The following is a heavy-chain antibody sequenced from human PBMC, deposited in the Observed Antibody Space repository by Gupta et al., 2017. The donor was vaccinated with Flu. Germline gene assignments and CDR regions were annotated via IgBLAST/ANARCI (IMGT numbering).Heavy chain of an antibody. CDR1: VSSNY. CDR2: IYSGGST. D-gene: IGHD3-22*01. CDR3: ARAEDSSGYIVDY. V-gene: IGHV3-53*01. J-gene: IGHJ4*02. Sequence: VSSNYRSWVRQAPGKGLEWVSVIYSGGSTYYADSVKGRFTISRDNSKNTLYLQMNSLRAEDTAVYYCARAEDSSGYIVDYWGQGTLVTVSS.